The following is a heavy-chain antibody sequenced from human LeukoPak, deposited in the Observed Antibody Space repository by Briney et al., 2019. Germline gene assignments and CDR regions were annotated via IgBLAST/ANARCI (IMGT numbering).Heavy chain of an antibody. CDR2: IYYSGST. V-gene: IGHV4-39*01. J-gene: IGHJ3*02. Sequence: PSETLSLTCTVSGGSISSSSYYWGWIRQPPGKGLEWIGSIYYSGSTYYNPSLKSRVTISVDTSKNQFSLKLSSVTAADTAVYYCARGDLSYDILTGYSRPLDAFDIWDQGTMVTVSS. CDR1: GGSISSSSYY. D-gene: IGHD3-9*01. CDR3: ARGDLSYDILTGYSRPLDAFDI.